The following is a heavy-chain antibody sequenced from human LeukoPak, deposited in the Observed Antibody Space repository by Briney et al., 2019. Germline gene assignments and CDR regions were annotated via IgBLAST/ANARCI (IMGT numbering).Heavy chain of an antibody. J-gene: IGHJ4*02. Sequence: PSETLSLTCTVSGGSISSGSYYWSWIRQPAGKGLEWIGRIYTSGSTNYNPSLKSRVTISVDTSKNQFSLKLSSVTAADTAVYYCARGWLVTYFDYWGQGTLVTVSS. CDR3: ARGWLVTYFDY. D-gene: IGHD6-19*01. V-gene: IGHV4-61*02. CDR1: GGSISSGSYY. CDR2: IYTSGST.